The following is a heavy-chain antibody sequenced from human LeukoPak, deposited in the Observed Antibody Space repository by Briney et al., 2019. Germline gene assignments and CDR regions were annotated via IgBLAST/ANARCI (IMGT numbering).Heavy chain of an antibody. CDR1: GFTFSSYW. Sequence: PGGSLRLSCAASGFTFSSYWMHWVRQAPGKGLVWVSRINTDGSSTSYADSVKGRFTISRDNAKNTLYLQMNSLRVEDTAVYYCARALYSGSSLDYWGHGTLVTVAS. J-gene: IGHJ4*01. CDR3: ARALYSGSSLDY. D-gene: IGHD1-26*01. CDR2: INTDGSST. V-gene: IGHV3-74*01.